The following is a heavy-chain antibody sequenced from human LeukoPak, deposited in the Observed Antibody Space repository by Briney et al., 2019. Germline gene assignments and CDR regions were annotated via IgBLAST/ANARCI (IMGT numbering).Heavy chain of an antibody. V-gene: IGHV4-39*01. D-gene: IGHD3-22*01. CDR2: IYYRGRT. CDR1: NASIISSSYY. CDR3: ARQKILDDNYDSSGYYVDQ. Sequence: SETLSLTCSVSNASIISSSYYWGWIRQPPGKGLEWVGSIYYRGRTYYNPSLKIRVTISADTSKNQFSLNLNSVTASDTAVYYCARQKILDDNYDSSGYYVDQWGQGSLVTVSS. J-gene: IGHJ4*02.